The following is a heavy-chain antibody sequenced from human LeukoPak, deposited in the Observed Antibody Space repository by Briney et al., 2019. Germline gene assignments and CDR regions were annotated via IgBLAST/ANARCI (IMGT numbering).Heavy chain of an antibody. CDR1: GFTVSSNY. Sequence: GGSLRLSCAASGFTVSSNYMSWVRQAPGKGLEWVSVIYSGGNTYYADSVRGRFAISRDNSKNTLYLQMNSLRAGDTALYYCAKESLRGHSYGFDNWGQGTLVTVSS. D-gene: IGHD5-18*01. CDR2: IYSGGNT. J-gene: IGHJ4*02. V-gene: IGHV3-66*01. CDR3: AKESLRGHSYGFDN.